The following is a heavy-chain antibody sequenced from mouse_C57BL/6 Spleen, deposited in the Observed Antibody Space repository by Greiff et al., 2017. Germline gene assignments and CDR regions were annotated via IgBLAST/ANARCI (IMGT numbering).Heavy chain of an antibody. D-gene: IGHD1-1*01. Sequence: EVQLQQSGAELVRPGASVKLSCTASGFNIKDDYMHWVKQRPEQGLEWIGWIDPENGDTEYASKFQGKATITADTSSNTAYLQLSSLTSEDTAVYYWTHGSPFAYWGQGTLVTVSA. CDR2: IDPENGDT. J-gene: IGHJ3*01. CDR1: GFNIKDDY. V-gene: IGHV14-4*01. CDR3: THGSPFAY.